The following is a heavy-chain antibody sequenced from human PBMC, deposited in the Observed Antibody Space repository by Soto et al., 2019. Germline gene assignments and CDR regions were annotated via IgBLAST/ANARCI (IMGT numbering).Heavy chain of an antibody. J-gene: IGHJ3*02. V-gene: IGHV5-51*01. CDR2: IYPGDSDT. CDR3: AGRLFRMPSRSRTDAFDI. CDR1: GYSFTSYW. Sequence: PGESLKISCKGSGYSFTSYWIGWVRQMPGKGLEWMGIIYPGDSDTRYSPSFQGQVTISADKSISTAYLQWSSLKASDTAMYYCAGRLFRMPSRSRTDAFDIWGQGTMVTVSS. D-gene: IGHD2-2*01.